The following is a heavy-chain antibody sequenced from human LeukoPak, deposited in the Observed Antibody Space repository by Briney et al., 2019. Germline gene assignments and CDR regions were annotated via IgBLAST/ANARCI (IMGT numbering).Heavy chain of an antibody. CDR3: ARDGSMSPPNYYYGMDV. CDR2: SSYDESNK. V-gene: IGHV3-30-3*01. D-gene: IGHD5/OR15-5a*01. J-gene: IGHJ6*02. Sequence: GRSLRLSCAASGFKFRNYAMHWVRQAPGKGLEWVAVSSYDESNKHYADSVKGRFTISKDNSNNTVHLQMNSLRAEDTAVYYCARDGSMSPPNYYYGMDVWGQGTTVTVSS. CDR1: GFKFRNYA.